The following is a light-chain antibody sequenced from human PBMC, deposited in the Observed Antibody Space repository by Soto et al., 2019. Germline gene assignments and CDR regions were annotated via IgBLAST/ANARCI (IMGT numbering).Light chain of an antibody. J-gene: IGKJ5*01. CDR2: GAS. CDR3: QQYNNWIT. Sequence: EIVMTQSPATLSVSPGERATLSCRASQSVSSNLAWYQQKPGQAPRLLIYGASTRATGIPARFSGSGSGTEFPLTISRLQSEDFAVYYCQQYNNWITFGQGTRLEIK. V-gene: IGKV3-15*01. CDR1: QSVSSN.